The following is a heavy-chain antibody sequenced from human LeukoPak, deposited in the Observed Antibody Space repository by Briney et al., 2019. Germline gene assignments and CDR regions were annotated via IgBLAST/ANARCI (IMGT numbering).Heavy chain of an antibody. CDR2: INPNRGGT. J-gene: IGHJ4*02. Sequence: GASVKVSCKASGYTFTGYYMHWVRQAPGQGVEWVGRINPNRGGTNYAQKFQGRVTMTRDTSISTAYMELSRMRSDDTAVYYCATVGSKIYCSGGSCYSRGRQKNFDYWGQGTLVTVSS. CDR3: ATVGSKIYCSGGSCYSRGRQKNFDY. V-gene: IGHV1-2*06. CDR1: GYTFTGYY. D-gene: IGHD2-15*01.